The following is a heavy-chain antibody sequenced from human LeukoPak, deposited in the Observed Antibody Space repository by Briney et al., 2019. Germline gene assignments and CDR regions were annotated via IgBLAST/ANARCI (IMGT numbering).Heavy chain of an antibody. J-gene: IGHJ6*03. D-gene: IGHD2-8*01. Sequence: ASVKVSCRASGGTFSSYAISWVRQAPGQGLEWMGWINPNSGDTKYAQKFQGRVTMTRDTSISTAYMELTRLRSDDTAVYYCARGGLRVMVYRLYYMDVWGKGTTVTVSS. CDR1: GGTFSSYA. CDR3: ARGGLRVMVYRLYYMDV. CDR2: INPNSGDT. V-gene: IGHV1-2*02.